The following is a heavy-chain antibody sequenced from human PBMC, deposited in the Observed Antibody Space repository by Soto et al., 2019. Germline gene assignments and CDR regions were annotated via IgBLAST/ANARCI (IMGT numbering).Heavy chain of an antibody. Sequence: GGSLRLSCAASGFTFSDAWMNWVRQAPGKGLEWVGRIKSETYGGTTDYSAPVKGRFTISRDDSQNTLYLLLNSLKTEDTAVYYCTTDEGGTRYWGQGTLVTVSS. V-gene: IGHV3-15*07. CDR2: IKSETYGGTT. D-gene: IGHD1-26*01. J-gene: IGHJ4*02. CDR1: GFTFSDAW. CDR3: TTDEGGTRY.